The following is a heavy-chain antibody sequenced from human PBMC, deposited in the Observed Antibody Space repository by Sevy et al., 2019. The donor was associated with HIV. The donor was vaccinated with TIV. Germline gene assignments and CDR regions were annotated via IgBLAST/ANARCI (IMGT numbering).Heavy chain of an antibody. Sequence: GGSLRLSCAASGFTFSSYGMHWVRQAPDKGLEWVAVISYDGSNKYYADSVKGRFTISRDNSKNTLYLQMNSLRAEDTAVYYCAKDALYGDYAGYYMDVWGKGTTVTVSS. J-gene: IGHJ6*03. CDR1: GFTFSSYG. D-gene: IGHD4-17*01. CDR2: ISYDGSNK. V-gene: IGHV3-30*18. CDR3: AKDALYGDYAGYYMDV.